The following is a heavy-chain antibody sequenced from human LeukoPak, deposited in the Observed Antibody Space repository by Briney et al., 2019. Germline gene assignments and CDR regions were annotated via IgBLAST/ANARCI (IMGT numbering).Heavy chain of an antibody. CDR2: IYYSGST. D-gene: IGHD3-10*01. CDR1: GGSISSSSYY. V-gene: IGHV4-39*01. CDR3: ARGGDRELLWFGELLGWFDP. Sequence: PSETLSLTCTVSGGSISSSSYYWGWIRQPPGKGLEWIGSIYYSGSTYYNPSLKSRVTISVDTSKIQFSLKLSSVTAADTAVYYCARGGDRELLWFGELLGWFDPWGQGTLVTVSS. J-gene: IGHJ5*02.